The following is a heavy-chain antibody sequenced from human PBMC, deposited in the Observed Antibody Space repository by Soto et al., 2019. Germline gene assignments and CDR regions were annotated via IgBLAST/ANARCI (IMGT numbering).Heavy chain of an antibody. CDR3: ASLIAVATYGMDV. V-gene: IGHV1-18*01. CDR1: GYTFTSYG. D-gene: IGHD6-19*01. Sequence: EASVKVSCKASGYTFTSYGISWVRQAPGQGLEWMGWISAYNGNTNYAQKLQGRVTMTTDTSTSTAYMELRSLRSDDTAVYYCASLIAVATYGMDVWGQGTTVTVSS. J-gene: IGHJ6*02. CDR2: ISAYNGNT.